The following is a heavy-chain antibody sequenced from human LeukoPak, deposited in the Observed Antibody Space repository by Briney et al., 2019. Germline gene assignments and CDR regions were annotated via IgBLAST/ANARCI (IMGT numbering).Heavy chain of an antibody. V-gene: IGHV1-2*02. CDR2: INPNSGGT. D-gene: IGHD6-13*01. CDR1: GYTFTGYY. J-gene: IGHJ3*02. CDR3: AREWAHVWAAAGYDAFDI. Sequence: ASVKVSCKASGYTFTGYYMHWVRQAPGQGLEWMGWINPNSGGTNYAQKFQGRVTMTRDTSISTAYMELSRLRSDDTAVYYCAREWAHVWAAAGYDAFDIWGQGTMVTVSS.